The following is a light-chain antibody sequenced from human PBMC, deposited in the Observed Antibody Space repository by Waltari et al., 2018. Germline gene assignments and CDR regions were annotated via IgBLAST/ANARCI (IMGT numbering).Light chain of an antibody. J-gene: IGKJ3*01. CDR2: RAS. CDR1: QNVTTY. CDR3: QHYNNWPLT. Sequence: EIVMTQSPATLSVSPGERATLSCRASQNVTTYLAWYQQKPGQAPRLLIHRASIRATDIPGRFSGSGSGTEFTLTISGLQSEDFAVYFCQHYNNWPLTFGGGTKVDFK. V-gene: IGKV3-15*01.